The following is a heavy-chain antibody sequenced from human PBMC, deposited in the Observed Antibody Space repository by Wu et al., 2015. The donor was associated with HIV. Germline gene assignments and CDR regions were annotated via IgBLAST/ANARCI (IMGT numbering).Heavy chain of an antibody. D-gene: IGHD2-8*02. V-gene: IGHV1-46*01. CDR3: ARQKATGGFDI. CDR2: INPGGGST. CDR1: GYSFTSYY. Sequence: QVQLVQSGAEVKKPGASVKISCKSSGYSFTSYYVQWVRQAPGQGLEWMGIINPGGGSTEYAQNVQGRVTMTRDTSTSTVHMELTSLRSEDAATYYCARQKATGGFDIWGQGTMVTVSS. J-gene: IGHJ3*02.